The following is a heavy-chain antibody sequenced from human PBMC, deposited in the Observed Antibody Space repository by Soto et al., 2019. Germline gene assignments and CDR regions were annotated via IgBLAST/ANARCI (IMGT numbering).Heavy chain of an antibody. CDR2: IIPIFGTA. J-gene: IGHJ3*02. CDR3: ARVGYCSSTSCYPSAFDI. Sequence: QVQLVQSGAEVKKPGSSVKVSCKASGGTFSSYAISWVRQAPGQGLEWMGGIIPIFGTANYAQKFQGRVTITADESTSTAYMELSSLRSEDTAVYYCARVGYCSSTSCYPSAFDIWGQGTMVTVSS. D-gene: IGHD2-2*03. V-gene: IGHV1-69*01. CDR1: GGTFSSYA.